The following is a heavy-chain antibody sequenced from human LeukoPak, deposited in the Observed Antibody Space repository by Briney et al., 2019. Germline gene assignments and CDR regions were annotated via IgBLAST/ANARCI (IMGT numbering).Heavy chain of an antibody. Sequence: GGSLRLSCAASGFTVSSNYMSWVRQAPGKGLEWVANIKQDGSEKYYVDSVKGRFTISRDNAKNSLYLQMNSPRAEDTAVYYCARDVDTVTTTDYYGMDVWGQGTTVTVSS. D-gene: IGHD4-17*01. CDR2: IKQDGSEK. V-gene: IGHV3-7*01. J-gene: IGHJ6*02. CDR3: ARDVDTVTTTDYYGMDV. CDR1: GFTVSSNY.